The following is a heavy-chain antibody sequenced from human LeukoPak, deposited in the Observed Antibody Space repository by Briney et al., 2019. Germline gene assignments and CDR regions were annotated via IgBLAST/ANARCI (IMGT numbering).Heavy chain of an antibody. CDR2: ISGSGGST. J-gene: IGHJ3*02. D-gene: IGHD3-10*01. Sequence: GGSLRLSCAASGLTFSSYAMSWVRQAPGKGLEWVSAISGSGGSTYYADSVKGRFTISRDNSKNTLYLQMNNLRAEDTAVYYCAKADIITMVRGVTLDAFDIWGQGTMVTVSS. V-gene: IGHV3-23*01. CDR3: AKADIITMVRGVTLDAFDI. CDR1: GLTFSSYA.